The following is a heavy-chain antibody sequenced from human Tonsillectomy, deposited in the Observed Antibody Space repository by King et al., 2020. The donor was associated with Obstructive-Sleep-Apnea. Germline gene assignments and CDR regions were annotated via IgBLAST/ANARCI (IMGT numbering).Heavy chain of an antibody. V-gene: IGHV4-4*07. CDR3: ARWGYSYGDYYFDY. Sequence: VQLQESGPGLVKPSETLSLTCTVSGGSISSYYWSWIRQPAGKGLEWIGRIYTSGSTNHNPSLNSRVTMSVDTSKNQFSLKLSSVTAADTAVYYCARWGYSYGDYYFDYWGQGTLVTVSS. CDR1: GGSISSYY. CDR2: IYTSGST. J-gene: IGHJ4*02. D-gene: IGHD5-18*01.